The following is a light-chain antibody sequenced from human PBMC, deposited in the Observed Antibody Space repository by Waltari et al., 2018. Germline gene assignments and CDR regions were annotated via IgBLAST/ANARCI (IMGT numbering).Light chain of an antibody. CDR2: WAS. Sequence: DIVMTQSPDSLAVSLGERATINCKSSQSVLYSSNNKNYLAWYHQKPGQPPKLLIYWASTRDSGVPDRFSGSGSGTDFTLTISSLQAADVAVYYCQQYYSTPLTFGGGTKVEIK. CDR3: QQYYSTPLT. J-gene: IGKJ4*01. CDR1: QSVLYSSNNKNY. V-gene: IGKV4-1*01.